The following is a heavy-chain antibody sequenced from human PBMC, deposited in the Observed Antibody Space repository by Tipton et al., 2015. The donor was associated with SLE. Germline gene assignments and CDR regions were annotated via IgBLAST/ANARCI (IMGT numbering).Heavy chain of an antibody. CDR3: AKGLYRESSSFLGD. CDR1: GFMFDDYA. CDR2: VSWNSDRF. D-gene: IGHD3-16*02. V-gene: IGHV3-9*01. J-gene: IGHJ4*02. Sequence: SLRLSCVASGFMFDDYAIHWVRQPPGKGLEWVAGVSWNSDRFEYADSVRGRFTISRDNVKNSLFLQMNSLRAEDTALYYCAKGLYRESSSFLGDWGQGTQVTVSA.